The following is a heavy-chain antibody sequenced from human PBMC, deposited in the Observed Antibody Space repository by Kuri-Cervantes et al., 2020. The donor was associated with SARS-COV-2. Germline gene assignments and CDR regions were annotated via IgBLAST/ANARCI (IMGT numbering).Heavy chain of an antibody. D-gene: IGHD3-16*01. CDR2: ISSSSSYI. Sequence: GGSLRLSCAASGFTFSDFAMHWVRQAPGKGLEWVSSISSSSSYIYYADSVRGRFTISRDTTVYLQLNSLRPDDTAFYYCARASIWDYYYYYMDVWGAGTRVTGSS. V-gene: IGHV3-21*01. J-gene: IGHJ6*03. CDR1: GFTFSDFA. CDR3: ARASIWDYYYYYMDV.